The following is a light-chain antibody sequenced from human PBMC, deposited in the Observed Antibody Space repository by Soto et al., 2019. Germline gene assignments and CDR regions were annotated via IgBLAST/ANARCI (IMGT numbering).Light chain of an antibody. Sequence: DIQMTQSTSSLFASVGDRVTITCRASQSISISLNWYQQKPGEAPNVLIYAASILQSGVPSRFSGSGSGTDFTLTISCLQPEDFATYYCQQSYNTAWTFGQGTRVEIK. J-gene: IGKJ1*01. CDR1: QSISIS. CDR3: QQSYNTAWT. V-gene: IGKV1-39*01. CDR2: AAS.